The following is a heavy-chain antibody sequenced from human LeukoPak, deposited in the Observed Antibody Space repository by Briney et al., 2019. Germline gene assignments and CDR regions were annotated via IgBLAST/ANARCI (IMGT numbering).Heavy chain of an antibody. V-gene: IGHV3-53*01. D-gene: IGHD2-15*01. CDR2: IYSGGST. CDR1: GFTVSSNY. J-gene: IGHJ4*02. CDR3: ARDQYCSGGSCTDH. Sequence: HPGGSLRLSCAASGFTVSSNYMSWVRQAPGKGLEWVSVIYSGGSTYYADSVKGRFTISRDNSKNTLYLQMNSLRAEDTAVYYCARDQYCSGGSCTDHWGQGTLVTVSS.